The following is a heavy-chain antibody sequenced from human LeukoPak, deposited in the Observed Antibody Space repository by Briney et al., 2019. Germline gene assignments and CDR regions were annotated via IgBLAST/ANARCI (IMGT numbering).Heavy chain of an antibody. CDR1: GFTFSNAW. CDR2: IKSKPDGGTT. V-gene: IGHV3-15*07. J-gene: IGHJ6*02. CDR3: VRAMHV. Sequence: GGSLRLSCVGSGFTFSNAWMNWVRQAPGKGLEWVGRIKSKPDGGTTDYAAAVKGRFTISRDDSKNTVYLQVNSLRTEDTAVYYCVRAMHVWGQGTTVTVSS.